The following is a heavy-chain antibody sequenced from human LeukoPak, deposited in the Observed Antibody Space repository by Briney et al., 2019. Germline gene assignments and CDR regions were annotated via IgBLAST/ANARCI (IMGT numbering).Heavy chain of an antibody. CDR3: AKALSSSFTGSSWEY. D-gene: IGHD6-6*01. J-gene: IGHJ4*02. Sequence: GGSLRLSCAASGFTFDDYAMHWIRQAPGKGLELVSGINWNGGKIGYADSVKGRFTISRDSAKSSLYLQMNTLRAEDMAFYYCAKALSSSFTGSSWEYWGQGTLVTVSS. CDR1: GFTFDDYA. V-gene: IGHV3-9*03. CDR2: INWNGGKI.